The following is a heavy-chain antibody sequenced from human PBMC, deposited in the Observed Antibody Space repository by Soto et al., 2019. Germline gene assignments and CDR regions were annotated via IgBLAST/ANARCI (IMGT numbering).Heavy chain of an antibody. CDR2: IYYSGST. J-gene: IGHJ6*01. CDR1: GGSISSGGYY. Sequence: PSETLSLTCTVSGGSISSGGYYWSWIRQHPGKGLEWIGYIYYSGSTYYNPSLKSRVTISVDTSKNQFSLKLSSVTAADTAVYYCARGMVRDPMDVWGQGTTVTVSS. V-gene: IGHV4-31*03. D-gene: IGHD3-10*01. CDR3: ARGMVRDPMDV.